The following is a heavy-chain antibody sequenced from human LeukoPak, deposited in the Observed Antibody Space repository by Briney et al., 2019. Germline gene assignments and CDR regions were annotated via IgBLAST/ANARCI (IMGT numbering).Heavy chain of an antibody. Sequence: GGSLRLSCTVSGFTVSSNSMSWVRQAPGKGLEWVPFIYSDNTHYSDSVKGRFTISRDNAKNSLYLQMNSLRAEDTAVYYCARADHDYVWGSYRQYYFDYWGQGTLVTVSS. CDR2: IYSDNT. CDR3: ARADHDYVWGSYRQYYFDY. V-gene: IGHV3-53*01. CDR1: GFTVSSNS. D-gene: IGHD3-16*02. J-gene: IGHJ4*02.